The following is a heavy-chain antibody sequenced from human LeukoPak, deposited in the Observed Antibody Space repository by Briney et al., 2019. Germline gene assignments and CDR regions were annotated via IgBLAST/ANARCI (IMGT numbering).Heavy chain of an antibody. CDR1: GGSFSGYY. Sequence: SETLSLTCAVYGGSFSGYYWSWIRQPPGKGLEWIGEINHSGSTNYNPSLKRRVTISLDTSKNQFSLELSSVTAGETAVYYLGRRYGSGSYPRWFDPWGQGTMVTVSS. V-gene: IGHV4-34*01. D-gene: IGHD3-10*01. CDR3: GRRYGSGSYPRWFDP. J-gene: IGHJ5*02. CDR2: INHSGST.